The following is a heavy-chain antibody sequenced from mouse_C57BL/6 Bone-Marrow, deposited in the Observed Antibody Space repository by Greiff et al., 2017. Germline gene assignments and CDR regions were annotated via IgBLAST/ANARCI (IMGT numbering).Heavy chain of an antibody. J-gene: IGHJ3*01. CDR1: GYTFTSYW. CDR2: IDPSDSYT. Sequence: QVQLQQPGAELVKPGASVKLSCKASGYTFTSYWMQWVKQRPGQGLEWIGEIDPSDSYTNYNQKLKGKATLTVDTSSSTAYMQLSSLTTEDSAVYYCSRENYYGSSYWFAYWGQGTLVTVSA. CDR3: SRENYYGSSYWFAY. V-gene: IGHV1-50*01. D-gene: IGHD1-1*01.